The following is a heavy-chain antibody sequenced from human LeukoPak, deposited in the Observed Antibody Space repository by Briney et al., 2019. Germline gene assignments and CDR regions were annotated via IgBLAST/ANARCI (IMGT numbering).Heavy chain of an antibody. D-gene: IGHD6-13*01. J-gene: IGHJ3*02. V-gene: IGHV3-20*04. CDR3: AKEDSSWYHLDAFDI. Sequence: GGSLRLSCAASGFIFDDYGMSWVRQAPGKGLEWVAGINWNGGSTGYADSVKGRFTISRDNAKNSLYLQMNSLRVEDTAVYYCAKEDSSWYHLDAFDIWGQGTMVTVSS. CDR2: INWNGGST. CDR1: GFIFDDYG.